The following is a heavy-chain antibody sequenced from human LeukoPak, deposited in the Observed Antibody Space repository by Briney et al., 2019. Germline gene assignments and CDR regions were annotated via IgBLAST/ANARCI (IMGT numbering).Heavy chain of an antibody. CDR3: ARGTDYYGGIDY. D-gene: IGHD4-23*01. CDR2: INSDGSST. CDR1: GFTFSSYW. V-gene: IGHV3-74*01. J-gene: IGHJ4*02. Sequence: GGSLRLSCAASGFTFSSYWMHWVRQAPGKGLVWVSRINSDGSSTSYADSVKGRFTISRDNAKNTLYLQMNSLRAEDTAVYYCARGTDYYGGIDYWGQGTLVTVSS.